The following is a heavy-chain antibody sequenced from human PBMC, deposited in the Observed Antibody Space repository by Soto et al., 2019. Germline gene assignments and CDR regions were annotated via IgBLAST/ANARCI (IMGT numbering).Heavy chain of an antibody. CDR3: ARVAQIIAARLFDY. CDR1: GGSFSGYY. D-gene: IGHD6-6*01. Sequence: LSLTCAVYGGSFSGYYWSWIRQPPGKGLEWIGEINHSGSTNYNPSLKSRVTISVDTSKNQFSLKLSSVTAADTAVYYCARVAQIIAARLFDYWGQGTLVTVSS. J-gene: IGHJ4*02. CDR2: INHSGST. V-gene: IGHV4-34*01.